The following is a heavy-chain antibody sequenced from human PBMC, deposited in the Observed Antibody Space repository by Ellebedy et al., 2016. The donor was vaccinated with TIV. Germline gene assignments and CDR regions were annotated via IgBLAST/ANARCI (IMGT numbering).Heavy chain of an antibody. CDR2: IYTSGST. D-gene: IGHD2-21*02. V-gene: IGHV4-61*09. J-gene: IGHJ6*03. Sequence: SETLSLXXTVSGDSILSRTNYWSWIRQAAGKGLEWIGHIYTSGSTKYNPSLKSRVTMSLDTSKNQFSLKLSSVTAADTAVYYGARDEVVPSAIPYYFYMDVWGKGTKVAVSS. CDR1: GDSILSRTNY. CDR3: ARDEVVPSAIPYYFYMDV.